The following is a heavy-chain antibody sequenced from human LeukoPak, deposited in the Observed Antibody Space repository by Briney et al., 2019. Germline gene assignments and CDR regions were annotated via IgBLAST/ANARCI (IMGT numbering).Heavy chain of an antibody. D-gene: IGHD2-2*01. CDR3: AREDTRRGSRGYFDY. CDR1: GYTFTSYG. J-gene: IGHJ4*02. CDR2: ISGDNGST. Sequence: ASVKVSCKASGYTFTSYGISWVRQAPGQGLEWMGWISGDNGSTNYAQKLQGRGTMTTDTSTSTAYMELRSMRSDDSAVYYCAREDTRRGSRGYFDYWGQGTLVTVSS. V-gene: IGHV1-18*01.